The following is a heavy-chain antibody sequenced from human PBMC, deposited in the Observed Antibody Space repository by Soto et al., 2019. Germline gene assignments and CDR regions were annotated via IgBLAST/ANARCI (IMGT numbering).Heavy chain of an antibody. D-gene: IGHD2-2*01. J-gene: IGHJ6*02. CDR1: GGTFSSYA. V-gene: IGHV1-69*01. CDR2: IIPIPGTA. CDR3: ARSQGSSTSLEIYYYYYYGMDV. Sequence: QVQLVQSGAEVKKPGSSVKVSCKASGGTFSSYAISWVRQAPGQGLEWMGGIIPIPGTANYPQKFQGRVTITANESTSTAYMELRSLRSEDKAVYYCARSQGSSTSLEIYYYYYYGMDVWGQGTTVTVSS.